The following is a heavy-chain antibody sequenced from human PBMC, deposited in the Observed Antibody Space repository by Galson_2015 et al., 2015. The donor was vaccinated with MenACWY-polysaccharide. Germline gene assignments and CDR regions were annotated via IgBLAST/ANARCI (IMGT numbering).Heavy chain of an antibody. J-gene: IGHJ3*02. CDR1: GFTFSSYE. CDR2: ISGSGSTI. Sequence: SLRLSCAASGFTFSSYEMNWVRQAPGKGLEWVSYISGSGSTIYYADSVKGRFTISRDNAKNSLYLQMNSLRAEDTAVYYCAREGAYCGGDCYSQDAFDIWGQGTMVTVSS. D-gene: IGHD2-21*02. CDR3: AREGAYCGGDCYSQDAFDI. V-gene: IGHV3-48*03.